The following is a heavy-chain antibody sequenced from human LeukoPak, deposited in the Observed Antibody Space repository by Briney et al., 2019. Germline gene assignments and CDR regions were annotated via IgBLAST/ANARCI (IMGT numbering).Heavy chain of an antibody. CDR3: ARMMITFGGVIVPPDY. D-gene: IGHD3-16*02. V-gene: IGHV3-33*01. J-gene: IGHJ4*02. CDR1: GFTFSSYG. Sequence: GGSLRLSCAASGFTFSSYGMHWVRQAPGKGLEWVAVIWYDGSNKYYADSVKGRFTISRDNSKNTLYLQMNSLRAEDTAVYYCARMMITFGGVIVPPDYWGQGTLVTVSS. CDR2: IWYDGSNK.